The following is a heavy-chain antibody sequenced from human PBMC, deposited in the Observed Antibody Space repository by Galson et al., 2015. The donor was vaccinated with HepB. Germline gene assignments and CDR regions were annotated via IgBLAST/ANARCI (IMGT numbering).Heavy chain of an antibody. CDR2: INPNSGGT. CDR1: GYTFTGYY. J-gene: IGHJ5*02. V-gene: IGHV1-2*06. CDR3: ARDWNTTYFYDTSGYLNWFDP. D-gene: IGHD3-22*01. Sequence: SVKVSCKASGYTFTGYYMHRVRQAPGQGLEWMGRINPNSGGTNYAQKFQGRVTMTRDTSTSTVYMELSSLRSEDAAVYYCARDWNTTYFYDTSGYLNWFDPWGQGTLVTVSS.